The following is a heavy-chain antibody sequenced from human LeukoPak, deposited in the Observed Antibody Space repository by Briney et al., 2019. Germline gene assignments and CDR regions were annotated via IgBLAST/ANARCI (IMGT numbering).Heavy chain of an antibody. Sequence: SETLSLTCTVSGGSISSYYWSWIRQPPGKGLEWIVYIYYSGSTNYNPSLKSRVTISVDTSKNQFSLKLSSVTAADTAVYYCARSPPMVRGVIDYWGQGTLVTVSS. J-gene: IGHJ4*02. D-gene: IGHD3-10*01. CDR1: GGSISSYY. CDR3: ARSPPMVRGVIDY. V-gene: IGHV4-59*01. CDR2: IYYSGST.